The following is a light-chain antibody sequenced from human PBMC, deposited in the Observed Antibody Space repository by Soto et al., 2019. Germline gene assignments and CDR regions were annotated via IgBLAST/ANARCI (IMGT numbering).Light chain of an antibody. CDR1: QSINSN. Sequence: IGMTQSPSTLSVSPGERATLSCSASQSINSNLAWYQQKPGQAPRLLMFRASIRATGFPARFSGSGSGTEFNISISSLQSEDSAIYYCQQYNNWPRATFGGGTKVEIK. J-gene: IGKJ4*01. CDR2: RAS. CDR3: QQYNNWPRAT. V-gene: IGKV3-15*01.